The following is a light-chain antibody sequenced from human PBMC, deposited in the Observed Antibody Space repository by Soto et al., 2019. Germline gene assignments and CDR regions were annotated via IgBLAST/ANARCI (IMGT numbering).Light chain of an antibody. Sequence: EIVLTQSPGTLSLSPGERATLSCRASQSVSSTYLAWYQQRPGQTPKLLIYEASTRATGIPARFSGSGSGTDYTLTIGRLEPEDFAVYYWQQYGNSPQTFGQGTKVEIK. CDR3: QQYGNSPQT. CDR2: EAS. J-gene: IGKJ1*01. V-gene: IGKV3-20*01. CDR1: QSVSSTY.